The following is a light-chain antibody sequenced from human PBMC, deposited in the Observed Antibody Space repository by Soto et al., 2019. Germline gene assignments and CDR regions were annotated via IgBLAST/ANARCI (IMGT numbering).Light chain of an antibody. CDR3: QKYSSSPPAIT. V-gene: IGKV3-20*01. CDR2: GAS. CDR1: QSVTSGY. Sequence: EIVLTQSPGTLSLSPGERATLSCRASQSVTSGYLAWYQQQPNQAPRLLIYGASYRATDIPDRFSGGGSGTDFTLTISSLEPEDFAVYYCQKYSSSPPAITFGQGTRLESK. J-gene: IGKJ5*01.